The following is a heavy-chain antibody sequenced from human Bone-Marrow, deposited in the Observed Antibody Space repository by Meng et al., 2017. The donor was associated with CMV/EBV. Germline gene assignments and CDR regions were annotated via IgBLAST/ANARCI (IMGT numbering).Heavy chain of an antibody. CDR1: GFTFRNAW. CDR2: IKSKTDGGTT. V-gene: IGHV3-15*01. Sequence: GESLKISCAASGFTFRNAWMSWVRQAPGKGLEWVGRIKSKTDGGTTDYAAPVKGRFTISRDDSKNTLYLQMNSLKTEDTAVYYCTTLDYYGSGSYFPADYWGQGTLVTVSS. CDR3: TTLDYYGSGSYFPADY. J-gene: IGHJ4*02. D-gene: IGHD3-10*01.